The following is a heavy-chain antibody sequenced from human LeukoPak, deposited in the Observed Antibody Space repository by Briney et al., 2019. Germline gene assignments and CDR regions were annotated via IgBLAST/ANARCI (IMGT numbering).Heavy chain of an antibody. D-gene: IGHD5-12*01. Sequence: ASVKVSCKASGYTFSNFGITWVRQAPGQGLEWMGWISGHQGNTKYAQNFQGRVTFTIDTSTSTAYMDFGTLRSDGTAIYFCARSDLRTITAGPFEYWGQGTLVAVSS. CDR1: GYTFSNFG. CDR3: ARSDLRTITAGPFEY. CDR2: ISGHQGNT. J-gene: IGHJ4*02. V-gene: IGHV1-18*01.